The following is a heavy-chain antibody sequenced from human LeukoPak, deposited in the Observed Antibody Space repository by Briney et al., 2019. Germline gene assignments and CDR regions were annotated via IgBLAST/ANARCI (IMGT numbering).Heavy chain of an antibody. Sequence: PGGSLRLSCAAYGFTFTNYWLTWVRQAPGKGLEWAANINQDGGTEYYVDSMKGRFTISRDNAKNLVYLQINSLRAEDTPVYFCARHTLWRFDYWGQGALVTVSS. CDR2: INQDGGTE. J-gene: IGHJ4*02. CDR3: ARHTLWRFDY. CDR1: GFTFTNYW. V-gene: IGHV3-7*01. D-gene: IGHD1-1*01.